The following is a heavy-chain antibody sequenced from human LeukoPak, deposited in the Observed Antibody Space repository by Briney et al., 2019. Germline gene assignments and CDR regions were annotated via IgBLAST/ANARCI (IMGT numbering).Heavy chain of an antibody. CDR1: GFTFSSYE. D-gene: IGHD1-26*01. V-gene: IGHV3-23*01. Sequence: GGSLRLSCAASGFTFSSYEMNWVRQAPGKGLEWVSAISGSGGSTYYADSVKGRFTISRDNSKNTLYLQMNSLRSDDTAVYYCAKGRESTGLFEYWGQGTLVTVSS. CDR2: ISGSGGST. J-gene: IGHJ4*02. CDR3: AKGRESTGLFEY.